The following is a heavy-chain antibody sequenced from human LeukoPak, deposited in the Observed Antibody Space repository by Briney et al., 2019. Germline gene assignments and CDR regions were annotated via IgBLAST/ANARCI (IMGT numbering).Heavy chain of an antibody. Sequence: SETLSLTCTVSGDSISSYYWTWIRQPPGKGLKWIGYIHYSGATDYNPSLKSRVTMSLDTSRNQFSLKLSSVTAADTAVYYCARHDCDPGWYFDLWGRGTLVTVSS. CDR2: IHYSGAT. CDR1: GDSISSYY. CDR3: ARHDCDPGWYFDL. D-gene: IGHD2-21*01. J-gene: IGHJ2*01. V-gene: IGHV4-59*08.